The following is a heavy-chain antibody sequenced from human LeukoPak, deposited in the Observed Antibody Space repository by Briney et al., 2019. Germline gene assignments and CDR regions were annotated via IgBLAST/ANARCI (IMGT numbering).Heavy chain of an antibody. J-gene: IGHJ4*02. CDR2: ITTSSTFI. CDR3: AGASGATVDY. Sequence: GGSLRLSCAASGFTFSSYNMNWVRQAPGKGLEWVSYITTSSTFIYYADSVKGRFTISRDNANNSLYLQMNSLRAEDTAVYYCAGASGATVDYWGQGTLVTVSS. CDR1: GFTFSSYN. D-gene: IGHD6-19*01. V-gene: IGHV3-21*01.